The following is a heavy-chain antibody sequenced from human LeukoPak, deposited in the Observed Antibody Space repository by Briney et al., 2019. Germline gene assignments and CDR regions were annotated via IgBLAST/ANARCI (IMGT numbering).Heavy chain of an antibody. CDR1: GGSISSSSYY. V-gene: IGHV4-39*07. CDR2: IYYSGST. Sequence: SETLSLTCTVSGGSISSSSYYWGLIRQPPGKGLEWIGSIYYSGSTYYNPSLKSRVTISVDTSKNQFSLKLSSVTAADTAVYYCASHYYDSSGYYQNFDYWGQGTLVTVSS. CDR3: ASHYYDSSGYYQNFDY. D-gene: IGHD3-22*01. J-gene: IGHJ4*02.